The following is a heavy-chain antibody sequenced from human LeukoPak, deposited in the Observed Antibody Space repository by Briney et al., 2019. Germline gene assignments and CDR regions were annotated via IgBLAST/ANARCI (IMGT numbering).Heavy chain of an antibody. CDR2: IYYSGST. CDR3: ARTEVMDSSGYYYGSFDY. J-gene: IGHJ4*02. V-gene: IGHV4-30-4*08. Sequence: SQTLSLTCTVSGGSISSGDYYWSWIRQPPGKGLEWIGYIYYSGSTYYNPSLKSRVTISVDTSKNQFSLKLSSVTAADTAVYYCARTEVMDSSGYYYGSFDYWSQGTLVTVSS. D-gene: IGHD3-22*01. CDR1: GGSISSGDYY.